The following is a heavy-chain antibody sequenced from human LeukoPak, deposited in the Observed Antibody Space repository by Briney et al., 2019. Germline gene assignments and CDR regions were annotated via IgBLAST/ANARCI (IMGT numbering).Heavy chain of an antibody. CDR1: GFTFSSYS. J-gene: IGHJ4*02. D-gene: IGHD3-9*01. Sequence: GGSLRLSCAASGFTFSSYSMNWVRQAPGKGLEWVSYISSSSSTIYYADSVKGRFTISRDNAKNSLYLQMNSLRAEDTAVYYCARDGILTGYWYYFDYWGQGTLVTVSS. CDR3: ARDGILTGYWYYFDY. CDR2: ISSSSSTI. V-gene: IGHV3-48*04.